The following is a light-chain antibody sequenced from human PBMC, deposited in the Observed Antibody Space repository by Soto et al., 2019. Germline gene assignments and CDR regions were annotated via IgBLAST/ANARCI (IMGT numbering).Light chain of an antibody. Sequence: QSVLTQPPSASGSLGQSVTISCTGTSSDVGGYNYFSWHQQQPDKAPKVMIYEGTKRPTGVPDRCSGSKSGNTASLTVSGLQAEDEADYYCSSFAGGGNPVLLGGGTKLTVL. CDR1: SSDVGGYNY. CDR2: EGT. V-gene: IGLV2-8*01. J-gene: IGLJ2*01. CDR3: SSFAGGGNPVL.